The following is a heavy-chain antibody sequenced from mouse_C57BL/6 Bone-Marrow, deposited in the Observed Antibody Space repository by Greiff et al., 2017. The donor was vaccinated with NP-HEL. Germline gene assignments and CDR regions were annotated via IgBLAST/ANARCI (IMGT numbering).Heavy chain of an antibody. D-gene: IGHD3-2*02. CDR3: AKGRMGDSSGLYYFDY. J-gene: IGHJ2*01. Sequence: EVQLQQSGPELVKPGASVKISCKASGYTFTDYYMNWVKQSHGKSLEWIGDINPNNGGTSYNQKFKGKATLTVDKSSSTAYMELRSLTSEDSAVYYCAKGRMGDSSGLYYFDYWGQGTTLTVSS. CDR1: GYTFTDYY. CDR2: INPNNGGT. V-gene: IGHV1-26*01.